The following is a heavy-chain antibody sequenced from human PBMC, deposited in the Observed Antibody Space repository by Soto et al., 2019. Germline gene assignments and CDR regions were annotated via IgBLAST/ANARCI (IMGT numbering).Heavy chain of an antibody. D-gene: IGHD6-6*01. CDR1: GFTFSSYG. Sequence: GGSLRLSCAASGFTFSSYGRHWVRQAPGKGLEWVAVISYDGSNKYYADSVKGRFTISRDNSKNTLYLQMNSLRAGDTAVYYCAKDLIPGGYSSSSGYYYYYGMDVWGQGTTVTVSS. J-gene: IGHJ6*02. CDR3: AKDLIPGGYSSSSGYYYYYGMDV. V-gene: IGHV3-30*18. CDR2: ISYDGSNK.